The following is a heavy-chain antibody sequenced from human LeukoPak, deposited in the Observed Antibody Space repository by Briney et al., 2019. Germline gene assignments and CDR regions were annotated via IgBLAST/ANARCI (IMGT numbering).Heavy chain of an antibody. J-gene: IGHJ3*02. CDR2: IKADGSVK. Sequence: PGGSLTLSCAASEFTFSTFLMSCIRHAPRKGLQWVANIKADGSVKHYVDSVEGRFSISRDNARSSLYLQMNSLRAEDTAVYYCVRDSDYQRNSGGLYAHYDALDIWGHGTMVTVSS. CDR1: EFTFSTFL. CDR3: VRDSDYQRNSGGLYAHYDALDI. D-gene: IGHD2-21*01. V-gene: IGHV3-7*01.